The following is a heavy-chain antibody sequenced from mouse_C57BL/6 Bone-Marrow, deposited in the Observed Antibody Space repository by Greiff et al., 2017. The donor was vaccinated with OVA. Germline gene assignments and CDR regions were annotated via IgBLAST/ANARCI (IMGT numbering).Heavy chain of an antibody. CDR1: GYTFTDYE. V-gene: IGHV1-15*01. CDR2: IDPETGGP. J-gene: IGHJ2*01. Sequence: VQLQQSGAELVRPGASVTLSCKASGYTFTDYEMHWVKQTPVHGLEWIGAIDPETGGPAYNQKFKGKAILTADKSSSTASMELRSLTSEDSAVYYCTRYDYFDYWGQGTTLTVSS. CDR3: TRYDYFDY.